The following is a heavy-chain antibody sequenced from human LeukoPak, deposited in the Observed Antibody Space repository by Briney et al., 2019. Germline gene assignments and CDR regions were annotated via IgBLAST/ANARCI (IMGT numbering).Heavy chain of an antibody. J-gene: IGHJ4*02. CDR1: GYTFTSYG. Sequence: ASVTVSCTASGYTFTSYGISWVRQAPGQGLEWMGWISAYNGNTNYAQKLQGRVTMTTDTSTSTAYMELRSLRSDDTAVYYCARASWILGGFDYWGQGTLVTVSS. CDR3: ARASWILGGFDY. CDR2: ISAYNGNT. D-gene: IGHD3-16*01. V-gene: IGHV1-18*01.